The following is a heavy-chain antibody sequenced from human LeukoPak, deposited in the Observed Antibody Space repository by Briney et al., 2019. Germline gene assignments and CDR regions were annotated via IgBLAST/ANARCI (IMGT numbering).Heavy chain of an antibody. J-gene: IGHJ4*02. CDR2: IIPIFGTA. D-gene: IGHD3-3*01. CDR3: CLRFLGWPHPYYFDY. CDR1: GGTFSSYA. V-gene: IGHV1-69*13. Sequence: ASVKVSCKASGGTFSSYAISWVRQAPGQGLEWMGGIIPIFGTANYAQKFQGRVTITADESTSTAYMELSSLRSEDTAVYYCCLRFLGWPHPYYFDYWGQGTLVTVSS.